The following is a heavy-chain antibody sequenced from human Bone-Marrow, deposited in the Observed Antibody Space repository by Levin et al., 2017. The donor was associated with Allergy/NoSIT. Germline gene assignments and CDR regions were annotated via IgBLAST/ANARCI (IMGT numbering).Heavy chain of an antibody. V-gene: IGHV3-74*01. D-gene: IGHD2-15*01. CDR1: GFSFSDYW. Sequence: GGSLRLSCAASGFSFSDYWMHWVRQAPGKGLEWVSRISTDGFNTVYADSVKGRFTISRDSVKDTVYLQMSSLRVEDTAVYYCARDLGGMVGVNLDYWGQGTLVSVSS. J-gene: IGHJ4*02. CDR3: ARDLGGMVGVNLDY. CDR2: ISTDGFNT.